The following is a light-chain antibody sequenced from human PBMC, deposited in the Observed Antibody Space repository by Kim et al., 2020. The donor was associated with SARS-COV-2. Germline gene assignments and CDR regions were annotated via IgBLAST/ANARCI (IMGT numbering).Light chain of an antibody. J-gene: IGKJ1*01. CDR3: QQYNSWWT. CDR2: DAS. V-gene: IGKV1-5*01. Sequence: ASVGDRVTITCRASQSISSWLAWYQQKPGKAPKLLIYDASSLESGVPSRFSGSGSGTEFTLTISSLQPDDFATYYCQQYNSWWTFGQGTKVDIK. CDR1: QSISSW.